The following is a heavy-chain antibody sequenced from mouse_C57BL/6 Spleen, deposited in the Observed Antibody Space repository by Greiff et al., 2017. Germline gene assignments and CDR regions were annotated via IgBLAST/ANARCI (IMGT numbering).Heavy chain of an antibody. CDR3: TIDDYDGDY. CDR2: IDPENGDT. V-gene: IGHV14-4*01. D-gene: IGHD2-4*01. Sequence: VQLQQSGAELVRPGASVKLSCTASGFNIKDDYMHWVKQRPEQGLEWIGWIDPENGDTEYAAKFQGKATITADTSSNTAYLQLSSLTSEDTAVYYCTIDDYDGDYWGQGTTLTVSS. J-gene: IGHJ2*01. CDR1: GFNIKDDY.